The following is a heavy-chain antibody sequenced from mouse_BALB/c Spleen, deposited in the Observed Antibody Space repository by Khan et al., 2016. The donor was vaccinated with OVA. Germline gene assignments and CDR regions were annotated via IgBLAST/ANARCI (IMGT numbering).Heavy chain of an antibody. J-gene: IGHJ3*01. CDR2: ISPSSGYT. CDR3: AREGAYYRSDGWFAY. D-gene: IGHD2-14*01. V-gene: IGHV1-4*01. Sequence: VQLQQPGAELARPGASVKMSCKASGYTFTSYTMHWVKQRPGQGLEWIGYISPSSGYTNYNQKFKDKATLTADKSSSTAYMQLSSLTSEDSAVYYGAREGAYYRSDGWFAYWGQGTLVTVAA. CDR1: GYTFTSYT.